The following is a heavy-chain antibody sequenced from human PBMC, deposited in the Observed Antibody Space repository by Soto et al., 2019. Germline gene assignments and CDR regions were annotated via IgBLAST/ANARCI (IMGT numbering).Heavy chain of an antibody. D-gene: IGHD3-22*01. V-gene: IGHV3-23*01. CDR2: VSGSGGTT. CDR3: AKGPYYYDSSGYYNWYFDL. CDR1: GFSFGSYG. Sequence: PGGSLRLSCAASGFSFGSYGMTWVRQAPGKGLEWVSTVSGSGGTTYYAASVKGRFTISRDNSKKTLYLQLNSLTSADTAVYYCAKGPYYYDSSGYYNWYFDLWGRGTLVTVSS. J-gene: IGHJ2*01.